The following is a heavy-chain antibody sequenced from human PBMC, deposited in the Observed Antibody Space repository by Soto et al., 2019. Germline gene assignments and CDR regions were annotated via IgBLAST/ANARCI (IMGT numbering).Heavy chain of an antibody. D-gene: IGHD3-10*01. J-gene: IGHJ4*02. CDR1: GFNITTYG. V-gene: IGHV3-30*18. CDR3: AKDGVRYAGNEVHFGY. Sequence: QVQLVESGGGVVQPGRSLRLSCAASGFNITTYGIHWVRQAPGKGLEWVAVIFYDGINKYYADSVKGRFTISRDNSKNTLFLQMNSLRAEDTAVYYCAKDGVRYAGNEVHFGYWGQGTLVTVSS. CDR2: IFYDGINK.